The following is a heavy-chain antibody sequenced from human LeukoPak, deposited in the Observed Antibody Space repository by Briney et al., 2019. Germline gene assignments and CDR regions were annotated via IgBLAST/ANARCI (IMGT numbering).Heavy chain of an antibody. CDR3: ARVAPSRDSSSWYSWFDP. CDR2: IYYSGST. D-gene: IGHD6-13*01. CDR1: GGSISSGGYY. V-gene: IGHV4-31*03. Sequence: SQTLSLTCTVSGGSISSGGYYWSWIRQHPGKGLEWIVYIYYSGSTYYNPSLKSRVTISVDTSKNQFSLKLSSVTAADTAVYYCARVAPSRDSSSWYSWFDPWGQGTLVTVSS. J-gene: IGHJ5*02.